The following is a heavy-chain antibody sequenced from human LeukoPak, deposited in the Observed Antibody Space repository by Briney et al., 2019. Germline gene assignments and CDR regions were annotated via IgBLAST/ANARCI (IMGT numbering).Heavy chain of an antibody. CDR1: GFTFSSYA. V-gene: IGHV3-23*01. CDR2: ISGSGDST. CDR3: AKDHEDIVVVPAANFDY. Sequence: SGGSLRLSCAASGFTFSSYAMSWVRQAPGKGLEWVSAISGSGDSTYYADSVKGRFTISRDNSKNTLYLQMNSLRAEDTAVYYCAKDHEDIVVVPAANFDYWGQGTLVTVSS. D-gene: IGHD2-2*01. J-gene: IGHJ4*02.